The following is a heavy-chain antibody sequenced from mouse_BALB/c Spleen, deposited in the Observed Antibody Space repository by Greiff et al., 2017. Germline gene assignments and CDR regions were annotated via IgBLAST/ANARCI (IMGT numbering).Heavy chain of an antibody. D-gene: IGHD2-2*01. V-gene: IGHV1-5*01. CDR1: GYTFTSYW. J-gene: IGHJ4*01. CDR3: TRWLPYAMDY. Sequence: VQLQQSGTVLARPGASVKMSCKASGYTFTSYWMHWVKQRPGQGLEWIGAIYPGNSDTSYNQKFKGKAKLTAVTSTSTAYMELSSLTNEDSAVYYCTRWLPYAMDYWGQGTSVTVSS. CDR2: IYPGNSDT.